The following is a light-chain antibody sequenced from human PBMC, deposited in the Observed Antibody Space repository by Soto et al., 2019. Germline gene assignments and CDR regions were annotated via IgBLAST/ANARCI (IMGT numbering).Light chain of an antibody. CDR3: QQSYSTRET. CDR1: QGISSY. J-gene: IGKJ1*01. V-gene: IGKV1-39*01. Sequence: DIQMTQSVASVPASVGDRVTITCRASQGISSYFDCYQQKPGKAPKLLIYDASTLQSGVPSRFIGSGSGTDITLTISSLQPEDFATYYCQQSYSTRETFGQGTKVDIK. CDR2: DAS.